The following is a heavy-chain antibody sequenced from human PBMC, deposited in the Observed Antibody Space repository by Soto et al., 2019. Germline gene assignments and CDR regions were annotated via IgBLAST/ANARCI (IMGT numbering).Heavy chain of an antibody. J-gene: IGHJ4*02. Sequence: QPGGSLRLSCAASGFTFNSYAMTWVRQAPGKGLEWVSTITGSAGSTYYTDSVKGRFTVSRDNSKNTLYLEMNSLRVEDAAVYYCAKTSGSCYALDYWGQGALVTVSS. CDR1: GFTFNSYA. D-gene: IGHD5-12*01. CDR2: ITGSAGST. CDR3: AKTSGSCYALDY. V-gene: IGHV3-23*01.